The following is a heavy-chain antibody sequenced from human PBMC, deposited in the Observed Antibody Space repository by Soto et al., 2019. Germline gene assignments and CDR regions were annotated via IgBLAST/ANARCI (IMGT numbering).Heavy chain of an antibody. Sequence: QVQLVESGGGVVQPGRSLRLSCAASGFTFSSYGMHWVRQAPGKGLEWVAVIWYDGSNKYYADSVKGRFTISRDNSKNTLYLQINSLRAEDTAVYYCARDFEYYGSGEQDWGQGTLVTVSS. V-gene: IGHV3-33*01. CDR3: ARDFEYYGSGEQD. CDR2: IWYDGSNK. J-gene: IGHJ4*02. D-gene: IGHD3-10*01. CDR1: GFTFSSYG.